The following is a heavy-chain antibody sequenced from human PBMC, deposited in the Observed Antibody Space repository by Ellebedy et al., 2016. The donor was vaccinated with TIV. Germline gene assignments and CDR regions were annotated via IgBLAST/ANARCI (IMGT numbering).Heavy chain of an antibody. J-gene: IGHJ5*02. D-gene: IGHD4-11*01. CDR3: VKEPQAYGNNAFDPRNWFDH. Sequence: GESLKISXAASGFIFRSYALTWVRQAPGKGLEWVSTIRGDYGSTYYADSVKGRFAISGDNSKNTLYLQMNSLRDEDSALYYCVKEPQAYGNNAFDPRNWFDHWGQGTPVTVSS. V-gene: IGHV3-23*01. CDR2: IRGDYGST. CDR1: GFIFRSYA.